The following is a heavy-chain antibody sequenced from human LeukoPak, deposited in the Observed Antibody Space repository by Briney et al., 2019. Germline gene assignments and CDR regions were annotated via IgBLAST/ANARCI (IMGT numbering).Heavy chain of an antibody. CDR3: AKVRFPGIAAAGPDP. J-gene: IGHJ5*02. CDR1: GFTFSSYA. Sequence: GGSLRLSCAASGFTFSSYAMSWVRQAPGKGLEWVSAISGSGGSTYYADSVKGRSTISRDNSKNTLYLQMNSLRAEDTAVYYCAKVRFPGIAAAGPDPWGQGTLVTVSS. D-gene: IGHD6-13*01. V-gene: IGHV3-23*01. CDR2: ISGSGGST.